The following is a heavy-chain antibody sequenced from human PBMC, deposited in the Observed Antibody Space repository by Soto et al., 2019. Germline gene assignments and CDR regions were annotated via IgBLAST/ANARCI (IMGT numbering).Heavy chain of an antibody. CDR1: GDSVSSNSAA. D-gene: IGHD2-21*02. J-gene: IGHJ4*02. CDR2: TYYRSKWYN. Sequence: SQTLSLTCAISGDSVSSNSAAWNWIRQSPSRGLEWLGRTYYRSKWYNDYAVSVKSRITIDPDTSKNQFSLQLNSVTPEDTAVYYCAREAYCGGDCYSFVDYWGQGTLVTVSS. CDR3: AREAYCGGDCYSFVDY. V-gene: IGHV6-1*01.